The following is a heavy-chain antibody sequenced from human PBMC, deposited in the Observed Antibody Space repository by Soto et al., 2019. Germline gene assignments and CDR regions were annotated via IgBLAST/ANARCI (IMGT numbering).Heavy chain of an antibody. Sequence: SETLSLTCTVPGGSVNIGTYYWSWIRQPPGKGLEWIGFIHYSGSTNYNPSLKRRVTMSVDTSKNQFSLQLSSVTAAATAVYYCARWWMYAPRFGPWGQGTLVTVSS. CDR2: IHYSGST. J-gene: IGHJ5*02. D-gene: IGHD2-8*01. V-gene: IGHV4-61*01. CDR3: ARWWMYAPRFGP. CDR1: GGSVNIGTYY.